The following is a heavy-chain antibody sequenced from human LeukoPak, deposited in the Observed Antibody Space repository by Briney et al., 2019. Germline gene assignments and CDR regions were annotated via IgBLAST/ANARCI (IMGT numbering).Heavy chain of an antibody. J-gene: IGHJ4*02. CDR2: INPNSGGT. Sequence: ASVKVSCKASGYTFTGYYMHWVRQAPGQGLEWMGWINPNSGGTNYAQKFQGRVTMTRDTSISTAYMELSRLRSDDTAVYYCARPLNDYYGSGSYLAYFDYWGQGTLVTVSS. CDR1: GYTFTGYY. D-gene: IGHD3-10*01. V-gene: IGHV1-2*02. CDR3: ARPLNDYYGSGSYLAYFDY.